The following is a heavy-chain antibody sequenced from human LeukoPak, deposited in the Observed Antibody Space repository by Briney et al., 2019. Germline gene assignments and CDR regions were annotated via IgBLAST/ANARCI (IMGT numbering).Heavy chain of an antibody. CDR3: ARDRDYDFWSGYHVDAFDI. J-gene: IGHJ3*02. CDR1: GFTFSSYA. Sequence: GGSLRLSCAASGFTFSSYAMHWVRQAPGKGLEWVAVISYDGSNKYYADSVKGRFTISRDNSKNTLYLQMNSLRAEDTAVYYCARDRDYDFWSGYHVDAFDIWGQGTMVTVSS. V-gene: IGHV3-30-3*01. CDR2: ISYDGSNK. D-gene: IGHD3-3*01.